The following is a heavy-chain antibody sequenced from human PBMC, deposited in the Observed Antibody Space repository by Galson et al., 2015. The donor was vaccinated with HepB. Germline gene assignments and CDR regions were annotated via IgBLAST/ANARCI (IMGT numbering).Heavy chain of an antibody. D-gene: IGHD3-10*01. Sequence: SLRLSCAASGFSFSSYSMSWVRQAPGKGLEWVSVISGGGESTYYVDSVKGRLTISRDNSKNTLYLQMNSLRAEDTAVYYCARDGDSGSYINWFDPWGQGTLVTVSS. CDR3: ARDGDSGSYINWFDP. J-gene: IGHJ5*02. V-gene: IGHV3-23*01. CDR2: ISGGGEST. CDR1: GFSFSSYS.